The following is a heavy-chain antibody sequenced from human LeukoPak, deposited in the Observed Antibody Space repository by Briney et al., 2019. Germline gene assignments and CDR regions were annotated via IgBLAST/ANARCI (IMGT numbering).Heavy chain of an antibody. D-gene: IGHD3-3*01. Sequence: GASVKVSCKVSGYTLTELSMHWVRQAPGKGLEWMGGFDPEDGETIYAQKFQGRVTITADKSTSTAYMELSSLRSEDTAVYYCARDRGITIFGVDPWGQGTLVTVSS. J-gene: IGHJ5*02. CDR1: GYTLTELS. CDR3: ARDRGITIFGVDP. V-gene: IGHV1-24*01. CDR2: FDPEDGET.